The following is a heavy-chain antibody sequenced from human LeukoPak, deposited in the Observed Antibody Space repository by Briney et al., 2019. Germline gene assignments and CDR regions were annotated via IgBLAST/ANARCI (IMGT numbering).Heavy chain of an antibody. J-gene: IGHJ5*02. V-gene: IGHV1-18*01. CDR1: GYTFTSFG. CDR3: ARAVVVAATHSSWFDP. Sequence: ASVKVSCKASGYTFTSFGISWVRQAPGQGLEWMGWISAYNGNTNSAQKFQGRVTMTTDTSTSTAYMELRSLRSDDTAVYYCARAVVVAATHSSWFDPWGQGTLVTVSS. CDR2: ISAYNGNT. D-gene: IGHD2-15*01.